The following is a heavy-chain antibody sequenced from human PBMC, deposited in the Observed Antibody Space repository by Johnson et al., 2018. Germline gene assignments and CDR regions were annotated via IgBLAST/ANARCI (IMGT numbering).Heavy chain of an antibody. CDR3: AKDRFPVAGAFDY. D-gene: IGHD6-19*01. J-gene: IGHJ4*02. V-gene: IGHV3-30*18. CDR2: VSSDGSKK. Sequence: WVAVVSSDGSKKYYADSVKGRFIISRDNSKNTLYLQMNSLRTEDTAVYYCAKDRFPVAGAFDYWGQGTLVPVSS.